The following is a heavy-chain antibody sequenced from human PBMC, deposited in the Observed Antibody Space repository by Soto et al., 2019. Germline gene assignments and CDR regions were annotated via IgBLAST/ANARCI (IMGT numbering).Heavy chain of an antibody. CDR3: AKSVLVVLIGIYYMDV. J-gene: IGHJ6*03. D-gene: IGHD2-8*01. V-gene: IGHV3-23*01. CDR2: ISGSGGST. Sequence: PWGSLRLSCAASGFTFSSYAMSWVRQAPGKGLEWVSAISGSGGSTYYADSVKGRFTISRDNSKNTLYLQMNSLRAEDTAVYYCAKSVLVVLIGIYYMDVWGKGTTVTVSS. CDR1: GFTFSSYA.